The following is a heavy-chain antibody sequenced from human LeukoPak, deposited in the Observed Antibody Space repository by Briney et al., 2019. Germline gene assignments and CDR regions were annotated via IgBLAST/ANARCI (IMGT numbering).Heavy chain of an antibody. D-gene: IGHD2-21*02. Sequence: GGSLRLSCAASGFTFSSYAMSWVRQAPGKGLEWVSAISGSGGSTYYADSVKGRFTISRDNSKNTLYLQMNSLRAEDTAVYYCAKDGAYCGGDCHPYYFDYWGQGTLVTVSS. J-gene: IGHJ4*02. CDR3: AKDGAYCGGDCHPYYFDY. CDR2: ISGSGGST. V-gene: IGHV3-23*01. CDR1: GFTFSSYA.